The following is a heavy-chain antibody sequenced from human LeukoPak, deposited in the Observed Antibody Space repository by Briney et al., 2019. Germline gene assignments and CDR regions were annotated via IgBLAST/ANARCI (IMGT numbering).Heavy chain of an antibody. CDR1: GGSISSSSYY. D-gene: IGHD6-19*01. Sequence: SETLSLTCTVSGGSISSSSYYWDWIRQSPGKGLEWIGYIYYSGSTYYNPSLKSRVTISVDTSRNQFSLKLSSVTAADTAVYYCARVSSGFQWNWFDPWGQGTLVTVSS. CDR2: IYYSGST. CDR3: ARVSSGFQWNWFDP. J-gene: IGHJ5*02. V-gene: IGHV4-39*07.